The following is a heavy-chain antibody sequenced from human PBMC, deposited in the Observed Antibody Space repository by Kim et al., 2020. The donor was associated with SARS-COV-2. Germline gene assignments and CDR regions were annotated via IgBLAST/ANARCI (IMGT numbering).Heavy chain of an antibody. V-gene: IGHV3-33*01. CDR1: GFTFSSYG. CDR3: ARDADVVVTASGHHYYYGMDV. Sequence: GGSLRLSCAASGFTFSSYGMQWVRQAPGKGLEWVSVIWFDGSNKYYADSVEGRFTISRDNSKNTLYLQMNSLRAEDTAVYYCARDADVVVTASGHHYYYGMDVGGQGTTVTVSS. CDR2: IWFDGSNK. J-gene: IGHJ6*02. D-gene: IGHD2-21*02.